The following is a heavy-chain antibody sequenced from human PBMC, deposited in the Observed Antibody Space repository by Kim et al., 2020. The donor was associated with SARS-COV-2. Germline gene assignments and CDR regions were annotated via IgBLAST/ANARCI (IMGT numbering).Heavy chain of an antibody. D-gene: IGHD2-8*01. CDR3: ARESRSLIFDY. CDR1: GGSISTFY. CDR2: VNYIWST. J-gene: IGHJ4*02. V-gene: IGHV4-59*01. Sequence: SETLSLTCTVSGGSISTFYWNWIRQSPGQGLELIGYVNYIWSTNYNPSLKSRVTISVDTSKNQFSLNLNSVTAADTAVYYCARESRSLIFDYWGQGPLVTVSS.